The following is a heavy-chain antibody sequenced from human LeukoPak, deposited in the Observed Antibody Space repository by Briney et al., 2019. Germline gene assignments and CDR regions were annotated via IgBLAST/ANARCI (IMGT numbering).Heavy chain of an antibody. V-gene: IGHV3-23*01. J-gene: IGHJ3*02. Sequence: PGGSLRLSCAASGFTFSSYAMSWVRQAPGKGLEWVSAFCVSGGSTYYADSVKGGFTISRDNSKNTLYLQMNSLRAEDTAVYYCAKVNCSSTSCYRGAFDIWGQGTMVTVSS. CDR2: FCVSGGST. CDR1: GFTFSSYA. D-gene: IGHD2-2*02. CDR3: AKVNCSSTSCYRGAFDI.